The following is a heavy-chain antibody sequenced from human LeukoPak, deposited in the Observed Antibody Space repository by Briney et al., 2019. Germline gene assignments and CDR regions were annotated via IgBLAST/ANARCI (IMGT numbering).Heavy chain of an antibody. D-gene: IGHD1-26*01. J-gene: IGHJ3*02. CDR3: AKDMGYSGSPYAFDI. Sequence: GRSLRLSCAASGFTFDDYAMPWVRHAPGKGLEWVSGISWNSGSIGYADSVKGRFTISRDNAKNSLYLQMNSLRAEDTALYYCAKDMGYSGSPYAFDIWGQGTMVTVSS. CDR2: ISWNSGSI. V-gene: IGHV3-9*01. CDR1: GFTFDDYA.